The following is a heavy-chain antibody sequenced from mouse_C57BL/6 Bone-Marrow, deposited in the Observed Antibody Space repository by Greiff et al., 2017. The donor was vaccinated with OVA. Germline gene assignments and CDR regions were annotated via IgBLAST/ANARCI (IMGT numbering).Heavy chain of an antibody. CDR1: GFSLTSYG. CDR2: IWGVGST. Sequence: VMLVESGPGLVAPSQSLSITCTVSGFSLTSYGVDWVRQSPGKGLEWLGVIWGVGSTNYNSALKSRLSISKDNSKSQVFLKMNRLQTDDTAMYYCASDHGLLPFAYWGQGTLVTVSA. D-gene: IGHD2-3*01. CDR3: ASDHGLLPFAY. J-gene: IGHJ3*01. V-gene: IGHV2-6*01.